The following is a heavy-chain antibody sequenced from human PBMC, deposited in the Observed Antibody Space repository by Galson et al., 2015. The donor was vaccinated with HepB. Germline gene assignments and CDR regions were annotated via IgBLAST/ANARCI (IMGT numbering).Heavy chain of an antibody. V-gene: IGHV4-59*01. CDR2: IYYSGST. CDR3: ARTPQYCSSTSCYKYYYYYGMDV. J-gene: IGHJ6*02. D-gene: IGHD2-2*02. Sequence: ETLSLTCTVSGGSISSYYWSWIRQPPGKGLEWIGYIYYSGSTNYNPSLKSRVTISVDTSKNQFSLKLSSVTAADTAVYYCARTPQYCSSTSCYKYYYYYGMDVWGQGTTVTVSS. CDR1: GGSISSYY.